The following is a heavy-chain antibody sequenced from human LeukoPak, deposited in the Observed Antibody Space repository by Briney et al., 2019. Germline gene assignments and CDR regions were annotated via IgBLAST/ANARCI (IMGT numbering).Heavy chain of an antibody. CDR2: IKQDGSEK. J-gene: IGHJ4*02. CDR3: ARALARSSIAAAGY. Sequence: GGSLRLSCAASGFTFSSYWMSWVRQAPGKGLEWVANIKQDGSEKYYVDSVKGRFTISRDNAKNSLYLQMNSLRAEDTAVYYCARALARSSIAAAGYWGQGTLVTVSS. CDR1: GFTFSSYW. V-gene: IGHV3-7*03. D-gene: IGHD6-13*01.